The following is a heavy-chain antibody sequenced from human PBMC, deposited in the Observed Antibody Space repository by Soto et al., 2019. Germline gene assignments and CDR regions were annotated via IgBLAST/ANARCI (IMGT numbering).Heavy chain of an antibody. V-gene: IGHV4-34*01. Sequence: QVQLQQWGAGLLKPSESLSLTCADYGGSISGYFWSWIRQPPGKGLDGIGEINHSGSTNYNPSLKSRVTISVDTSKNQFSLKLSSVTAADTAVYYCARGDIVVVVAANYYYYDMDVWGQGTTVTVSS. CDR2: INHSGST. D-gene: IGHD2-15*01. J-gene: IGHJ6*02. CDR3: ARGDIVVVVAANYYYYDMDV. CDR1: GGSISGYF.